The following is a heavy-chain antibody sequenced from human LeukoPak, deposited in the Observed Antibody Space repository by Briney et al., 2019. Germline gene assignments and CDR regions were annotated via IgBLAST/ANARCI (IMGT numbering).Heavy chain of an antibody. D-gene: IGHD3-22*01. CDR3: ARDGPIDYYDSSGYYSNYFDY. CDR1: GFTFDDYG. V-gene: IGHV3-20*04. CDR2: INWNGGST. J-gene: IGHJ4*02. Sequence: GGSLRLSCAASGFTFDDYGMSWVRQAPGKGLEWVSGINWNGGSTGYADSVKGRFTISRDNSKNTLYLQMNSLRAEDTAVYYCARDGPIDYYDSSGYYSNYFDYWGQGTQVTVSS.